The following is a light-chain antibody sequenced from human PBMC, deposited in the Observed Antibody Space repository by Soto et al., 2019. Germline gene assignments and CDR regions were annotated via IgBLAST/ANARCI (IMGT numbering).Light chain of an antibody. CDR3: QQYFNTPLT. CDR1: QSVLSNS. J-gene: IGKJ2*01. Sequence: DIVMTQSPESLAVSLGERATINCKSSQSVLSNSIAWYQQKPGQPPKLLIYWASTRESGVPDRFSGSGSGTDFTLNISSLQAEDVAVYYCQQYFNTPLTFGQGTKLEIK. CDR2: WAS. V-gene: IGKV4-1*01.